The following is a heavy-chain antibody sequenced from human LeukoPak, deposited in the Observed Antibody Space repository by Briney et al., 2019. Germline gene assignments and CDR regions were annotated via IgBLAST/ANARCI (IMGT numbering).Heavy chain of an antibody. V-gene: IGHV3-74*01. CDR2: INSDGSST. D-gene: IGHD5-12*01. J-gene: IGHJ4*02. CDR3: ARGSYSGYGEHFDY. CDR1: GFTFSSYW. Sequence: GGSLRLSCAASGFTFSSYWMHWVRQAPGKGLVWVSRINSDGSSTSYADSVKGRFTISRDNAKNTLYLQMNSLRAEDTAVCYCARGSYSGYGEHFDYWGQGTLVTVSS.